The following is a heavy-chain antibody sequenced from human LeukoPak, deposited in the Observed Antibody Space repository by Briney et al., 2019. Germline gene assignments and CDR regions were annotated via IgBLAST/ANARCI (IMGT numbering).Heavy chain of an antibody. Sequence: GGSLRLSCAASGFTFSSYSMNWVRQAPGKGLEWVSSISSSSSYIYYADSVKGRFTISRDNAKNSLYLQMNSLRAEDTAVYYCARDGDIVVVPAAYYYYYMDVWGKGTTVTVSS. CDR1: GFTFSSYS. CDR3: ARDGDIVVVPAAYYYYYMDV. CDR2: ISSSSSYI. V-gene: IGHV3-21*01. J-gene: IGHJ6*03. D-gene: IGHD2-2*01.